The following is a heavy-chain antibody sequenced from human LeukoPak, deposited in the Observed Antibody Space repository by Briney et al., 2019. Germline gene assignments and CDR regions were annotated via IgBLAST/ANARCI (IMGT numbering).Heavy chain of an antibody. Sequence: GGSLRLSCAAFGFTFSSYEMNWVRQAPGKGLEWVSYISSSGSTIYYADSVKGRFTISRDNAKNSLYLQMNSLRAEDTAIYYCAKNGDRGAYCTGGTCYPYFYYYMDVWGKGTTVTI. D-gene: IGHD2-15*01. CDR2: ISSSGSTI. V-gene: IGHV3-48*03. CDR1: GFTFSSYE. CDR3: AKNGDRGAYCTGGTCYPYFYYYMDV. J-gene: IGHJ6*03.